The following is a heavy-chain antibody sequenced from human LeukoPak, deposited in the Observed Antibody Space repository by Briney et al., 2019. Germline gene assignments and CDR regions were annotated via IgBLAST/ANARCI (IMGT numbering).Heavy chain of an antibody. J-gene: IGHJ3*02. Sequence: GSLRLSCAASGFTFSGYYMSWIRQAPGKGLEWVSGFYGGGSTDYADSVKGRFTISRDNSKNTLYLQMNSLRAEDTAVYYCARVGAVGGVFRAFDIWGQGTMVTVSS. CDR1: GFTFSGYY. CDR2: FYGGGST. V-gene: IGHV3-66*01. CDR3: ARVGAVGGVFRAFDI. D-gene: IGHD3-16*01.